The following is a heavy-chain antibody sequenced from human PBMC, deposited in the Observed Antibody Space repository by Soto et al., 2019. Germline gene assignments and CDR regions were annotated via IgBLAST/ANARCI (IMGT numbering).Heavy chain of an antibody. V-gene: IGHV4-59*01. CDR3: ARGAGSFPFDY. Sequence: SETLSLTCTVSGGSITNYYWSWIRQSPGKGLEWIGYIYYTGDTTYNPSLKSRVTISVDTSKNQFSLKLSSVTAADTAVYYCARGAGSFPFDYWRPGTLVTVS. D-gene: IGHD3-10*01. CDR1: GGSITNYY. J-gene: IGHJ4*02. CDR2: IYYTGDT.